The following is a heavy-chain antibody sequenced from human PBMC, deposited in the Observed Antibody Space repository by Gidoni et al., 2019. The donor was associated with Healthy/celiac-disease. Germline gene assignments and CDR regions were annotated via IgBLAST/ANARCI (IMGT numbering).Heavy chain of an antibody. V-gene: IGHV1-69*01. CDR2: IIPIFGTA. CDR3: ARGNVAQRMGDYYYGMDV. J-gene: IGHJ6*02. Sequence: QVQLVQSGDEVKNPGPSVKVSCQASGGTFSSYAISWVRQAPGQGLEWMGGIIPIFGTANYAQKFQGRVTITADESTSTAYMELSSLRSEDTAVYYCARGNVAQRMGDYYYGMDVWGQGTTVTVSS. CDR1: GGTFSSYA. D-gene: IGHD3-16*01.